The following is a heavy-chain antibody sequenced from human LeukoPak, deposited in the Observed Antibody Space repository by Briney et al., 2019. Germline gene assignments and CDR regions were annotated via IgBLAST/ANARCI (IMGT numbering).Heavy chain of an antibody. Sequence: GGSLRLSCAASGFTFSSYAMSWVRRAPGKGLEWVSGISGSGGSIYYADSVQGRFTISRDNSKNTLYLQMNSLRGEDTALYYCAKYAVAAAGKRWFDPRGQGTLVTVSS. CDR1: GFTFSSYA. CDR3: AKYAVAAAGKRWFDP. CDR2: ISGSGGSI. J-gene: IGHJ5*02. D-gene: IGHD6-13*01. V-gene: IGHV3-23*01.